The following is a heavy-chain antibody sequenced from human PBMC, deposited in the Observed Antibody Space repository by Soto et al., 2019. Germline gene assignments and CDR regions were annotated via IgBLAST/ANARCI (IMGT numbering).Heavy chain of an antibody. J-gene: IGHJ4*02. D-gene: IGHD6-6*01. CDR3: ARHRLLKQLVSIFDY. CDR2: IYYSGST. Sequence: QLLESGPGLVKPSETLSLTCTVSGGSISSSSYYWGWIRQPPGKGLEWIGSIYYSGSTYYNPSLKSRVTISVDTSKNQFSLKLSSVTAADTAVYYCARHRLLKQLVSIFDYWGQGTLVTVSS. V-gene: IGHV4-39*01. CDR1: GGSISSSSYY.